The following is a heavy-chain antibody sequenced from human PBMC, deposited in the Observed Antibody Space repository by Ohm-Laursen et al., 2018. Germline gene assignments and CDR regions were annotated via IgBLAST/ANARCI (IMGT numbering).Heavy chain of an antibody. D-gene: IGHD3-16*01. V-gene: IGHV3-30*03. Sequence: SLRLSCAASGFTFSSYGMHWVRQAPGKGLEWVAVISYDGSDKYYADSVKGRFTISRDNSKNTLYLQMNSLRAEDTAVYYCARDVRKIVDYWGQGTLVTVSS. J-gene: IGHJ4*02. CDR3: ARDVRKIVDY. CDR2: ISYDGSDK. CDR1: GFTFSSYG.